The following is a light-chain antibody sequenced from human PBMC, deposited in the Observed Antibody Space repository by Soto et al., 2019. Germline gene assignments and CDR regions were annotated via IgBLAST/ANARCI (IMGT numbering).Light chain of an antibody. CDR3: QSYDSSLSGVV. V-gene: IGLV2-14*01. CDR1: SSDFGDYDY. CDR2: EVS. J-gene: IGLJ2*01. Sequence: QSALTQPASVSGSPGQSITISCTGTSSDFGDYDYVSWYLQHPGKVPKLMIYEVSNRPSGVSNRFSGSKSGNTASLTISGLQAEDEADYYCQSYDSSLSGVVFGGGTKVTVL.